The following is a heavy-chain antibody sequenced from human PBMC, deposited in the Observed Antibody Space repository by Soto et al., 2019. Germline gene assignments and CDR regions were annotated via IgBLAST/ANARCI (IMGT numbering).Heavy chain of an antibody. CDR1: GFTFTISW. D-gene: IGHD1-26*01. J-gene: IGHJ4*02. Sequence: PGGSLRLSCATSGFTFTISWMHWVRQVPGKPLEWVSRITSDGSSTSYADSVKGRFTISRDNAKNTVYLQMNSLRAEDTAVYYCVRDDVGVGIDYWGLETLVTVSA. V-gene: IGHV3-74*01. CDR3: VRDDVGVGIDY. CDR2: ITSDGSST.